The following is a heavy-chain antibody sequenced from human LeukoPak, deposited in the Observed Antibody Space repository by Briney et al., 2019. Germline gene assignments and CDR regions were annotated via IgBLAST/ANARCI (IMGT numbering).Heavy chain of an antibody. CDR3: ARDVWTGVAVSDY. CDR1: GFTFSSYW. V-gene: IGHV3-7*01. CDR2: IKEDGSIQ. J-gene: IGHJ4*02. Sequence: GGSLRLSCVASGFTFSSYWMTWVRQAPGKGLERLANIKEDGSIQYYLDSVRGRFTISRDNAKTSVYLQLNSLRADDTAVYYCARDVWTGVAVSDYWGQGTLATVSS. D-gene: IGHD6-19*01.